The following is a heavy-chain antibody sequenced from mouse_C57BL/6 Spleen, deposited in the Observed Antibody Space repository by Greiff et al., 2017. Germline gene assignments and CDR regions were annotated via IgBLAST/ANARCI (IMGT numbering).Heavy chain of an antibody. CDR1: GYTFTDYE. CDR3: ARTNYDGYAMDY. CDR2: IDPETGGT. J-gene: IGHJ4*01. V-gene: IGHV1-15*01. Sequence: QVQLQQSGAELVRPGASVTLSCKASGYTFTDYEMHWVKQTPVHGLEWIGAIDPETGGTAYNQKFKGKAILTADKSSSTAYMELRSLTSEDSAVYYCARTNYDGYAMDYWGQGTSVTVSS. D-gene: IGHD2-4*01.